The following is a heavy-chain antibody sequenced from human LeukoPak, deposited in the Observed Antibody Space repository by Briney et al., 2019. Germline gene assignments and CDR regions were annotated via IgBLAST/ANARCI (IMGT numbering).Heavy chain of an antibody. CDR3: AGIPHSWYDY. D-gene: IGHD6-13*01. V-gene: IGHV4-30-2*01. J-gene: IGHJ4*02. CDR2: IYHSGST. Sequence: PSETLSLTCTVSGGSISSGGYYWSWIRQPPGKGLEWIGYIYHSGSTYYNPSLKSRVTISVDRSKNQFSLKLSPVTAADTAVYYRAGIPHSWYDYWGQGTLVTVSS. CDR1: GGSISSGGYY.